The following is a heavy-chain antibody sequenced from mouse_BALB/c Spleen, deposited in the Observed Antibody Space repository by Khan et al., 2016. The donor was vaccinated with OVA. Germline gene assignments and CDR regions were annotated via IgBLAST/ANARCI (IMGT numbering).Heavy chain of an antibody. CDR1: GFTFSTYA. J-gene: IGHJ1*01. D-gene: IGHD1-1*01. Sequence: EVELVESGGGLVKSGGSLKLSCAASGFTFSTYAMSWVRQTPEKRLEWVATISTGDTYTYYPDSVKGRFTISRDNAKNTLYLQMSSLRSEDTAMYYCARPPITTVVATSYWFFDVWGVGTTVTVST. V-gene: IGHV5-9-3*01. CDR3: ARPPITTVVATSYWFFDV. CDR2: ISTGDTYT.